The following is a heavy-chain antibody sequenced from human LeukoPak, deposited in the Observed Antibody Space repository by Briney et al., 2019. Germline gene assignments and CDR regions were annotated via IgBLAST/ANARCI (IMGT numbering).Heavy chain of an antibody. J-gene: IGHJ4*02. Sequence: SETLSLTCTVSGGSISNYYWSWIRQPPGKGLEWIGYIYSSGSTNYNPSLKSRVTISVDTSKNQFSLQLSSVTPEDTAVYYCARHSSGSYVGLFDYWGQGSLVTVSS. CDR2: IYSSGST. V-gene: IGHV4-59*12. CDR3: ARHSSGSYVGLFDY. CDR1: GGSISNYY. D-gene: IGHD3-22*01.